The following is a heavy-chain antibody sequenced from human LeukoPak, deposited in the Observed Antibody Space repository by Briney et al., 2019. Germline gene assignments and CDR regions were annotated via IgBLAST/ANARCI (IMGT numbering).Heavy chain of an antibody. D-gene: IGHD2-2*02. CDR1: GFTFSDYY. V-gene: IGHV3-11*04. CDR2: ISSSGSTI. Sequence: GGSLRLSCAASGFTFSDYYMSWIRQAPGKGLEWVSYISSSGSTIYYADSVKGRFTISRDNSKNTLYLQMNSLRAEDTAVYYCARGLVPAAIYGDAFDIWGQGTMVTVSS. J-gene: IGHJ3*02. CDR3: ARGLVPAAIYGDAFDI.